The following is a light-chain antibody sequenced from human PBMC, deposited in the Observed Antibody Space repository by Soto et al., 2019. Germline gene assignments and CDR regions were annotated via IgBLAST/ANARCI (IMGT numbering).Light chain of an antibody. CDR2: GAS. V-gene: IGKV3D-7*01. CDR3: QQDYNLPFIT. Sequence: EIVMTQSPATLSLSPGERATLSCRASQSVSSSYLSWYQQKPGQAPRLLIYGASTRATGIPARFSGSGSGTDFTLTISSLQPEDFAVYYCQQDYNLPFITFGPGTKVDIK. CDR1: QSVSSSY. J-gene: IGKJ3*01.